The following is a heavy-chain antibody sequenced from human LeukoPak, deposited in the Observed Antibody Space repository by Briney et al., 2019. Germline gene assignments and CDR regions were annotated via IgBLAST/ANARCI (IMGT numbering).Heavy chain of an antibody. CDR1: GYTFTDYT. CDR3: ANPRYDSSGYYYVD. CDR2: INGGSGNT. D-gene: IGHD3-22*01. Sequence: ASVKVSCEASGYTFTDYTMHWLRQAPGQRLDWMGWINGGSGNTKYSPEFQGRVTITRDTSASTAYMELSSLRSDDTAVYYCANPRYDSSGYYYVDWGQGTLVTVSS. V-gene: IGHV1-3*01. J-gene: IGHJ4*02.